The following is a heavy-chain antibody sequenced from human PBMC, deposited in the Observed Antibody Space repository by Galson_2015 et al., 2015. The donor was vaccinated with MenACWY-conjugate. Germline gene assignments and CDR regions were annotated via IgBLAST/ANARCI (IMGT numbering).Heavy chain of an antibody. D-gene: IGHD3-10*01. J-gene: IGHJ4*02. CDR1: GFTFSGSA. CDR3: TRTFSAEYGSGSS. Sequence: SLRLSCAASGFTFSGSAMHWVRQASGKGLEWVGRIRSKANSYATAYAASVKGRFTISRDDSKNTAYLQMNSLKTEDTAVYYCTRTFSAEYGSGSSWGQGTLVTVSS. V-gene: IGHV3-73*01. CDR2: IRSKANSYAT.